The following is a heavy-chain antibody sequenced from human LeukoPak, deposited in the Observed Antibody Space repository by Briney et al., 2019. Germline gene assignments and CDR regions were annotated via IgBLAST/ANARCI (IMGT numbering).Heavy chain of an antibody. CDR2: IYYSGGT. CDR3: AREAEDGGDY. Sequence: SETLSLTCTVSGGSISSYYWSWIRQPPGKGLEWIGYIYYSGGTNYNPSLKSRVTISVDTSKNQFSLKLSSVTAADTAVYYCAREAEDGGDYWGQGTLVTVSS. D-gene: IGHD3-10*01. J-gene: IGHJ4*02. V-gene: IGHV4-59*01. CDR1: GGSISSYY.